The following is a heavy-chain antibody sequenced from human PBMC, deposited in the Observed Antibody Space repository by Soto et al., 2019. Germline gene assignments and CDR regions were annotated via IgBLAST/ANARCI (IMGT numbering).Heavy chain of an antibody. J-gene: IGHJ6*02. V-gene: IGHV1-69*13. CDR2: IIPIFGTA. D-gene: IGHD1-26*01. CDR3: ARGLGALYYYGMDV. CDR1: GGTFTSYA. Sequence: GASVKVSCKASGGTFTSYAISWVRQPPGQGLEWMGGIIPIFGTANYAQKSQGRVTITADESTSTAYMELGSLRSEDTAVYYCARGLGALYYYGMDVWGQGTTVTVSS.